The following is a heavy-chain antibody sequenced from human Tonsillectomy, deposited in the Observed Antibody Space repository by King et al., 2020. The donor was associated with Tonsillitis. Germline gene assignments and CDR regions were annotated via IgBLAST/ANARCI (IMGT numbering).Heavy chain of an antibody. CDR2: ISYDGMNK. V-gene: IGHV3-30*04. CDR1: GFTFSTYA. D-gene: IGHD3-16*01. J-gene: IGHJ4*02. Sequence: VQLVESGGGVFEPWRSLRLSGAAAGFTFSTYAMHWVRQTPGKGLEWGADISYDGMNKNYANSAKGRFTISRDNAKNTVYLQMNSLRAEDTAVYYCARDYDHYFDYWGQGTVVTASS. CDR3: ARDYDHYFDY.